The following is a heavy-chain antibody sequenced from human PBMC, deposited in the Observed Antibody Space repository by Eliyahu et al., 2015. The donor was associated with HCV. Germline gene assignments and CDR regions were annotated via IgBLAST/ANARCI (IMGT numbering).Heavy chain of an antibody. V-gene: IGHV4-34*01. Sequence: LEWVGQVSHTGSANYNPSLKSRVTMALDTTKNQFSLKLSSVTVADTAVYYCARGTDILNFWGQGTLVT. CDR2: VSHTGSA. CDR3: ARGTDILNF. J-gene: IGHJ4*02.